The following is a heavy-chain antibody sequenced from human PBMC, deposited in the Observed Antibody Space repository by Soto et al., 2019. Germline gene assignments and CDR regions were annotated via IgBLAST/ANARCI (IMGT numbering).Heavy chain of an antibody. CDR3: AVAVAGPTAIGY. J-gene: IGHJ4*02. D-gene: IGHD6-19*01. V-gene: IGHV3-74*01. Sequence: EVQLVESGGGLVRPGGSLRLSCAASGFTFSSYWMHWVRQAPGKGLVWVSRINSDGSSTSYADSVKGRFTISRDNAKNTLYLQMNSLRAEDTVVYYCAVAVAGPTAIGYWCQGTLVTVSS. CDR2: INSDGSST. CDR1: GFTFSSYW.